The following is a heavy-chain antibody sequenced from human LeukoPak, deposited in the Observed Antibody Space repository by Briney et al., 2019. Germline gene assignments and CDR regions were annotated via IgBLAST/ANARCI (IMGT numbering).Heavy chain of an antibody. CDR2: ISGSGDNT. CDR1: GFTFSSYA. Sequence: GGSLRLSCAASGFTFSSYAMSWVRQAPGKGLEWVSAISGSGDNTYYTDSVKGRFTISRDNSKNTLYLQMNSLRAGDTAVYYCAKDGDYHYDSSGFLDYWGQGTLVTVSS. J-gene: IGHJ4*02. V-gene: IGHV3-23*01. CDR3: AKDGDYHYDSSGFLDY. D-gene: IGHD3-22*01.